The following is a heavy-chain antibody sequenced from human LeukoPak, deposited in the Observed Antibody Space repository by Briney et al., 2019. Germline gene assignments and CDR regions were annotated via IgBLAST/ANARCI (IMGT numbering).Heavy chain of an antibody. CDR3: ARVTTVVTLPNLDSDY. D-gene: IGHD4-17*01. J-gene: IGHJ4*02. CDR2: ISSSSSNI. Sequence: GGSLKLSCAASGFTFSSYSMNWVRQAPGKGLEWVSYISSSSSNIYYADSVKGRFTISRDNAKNSLYLQMNSLRAEDTAVYYCARVTTVVTLPNLDSDYWGQGTLVTVSS. V-gene: IGHV3-48*01. CDR1: GFTFSSYS.